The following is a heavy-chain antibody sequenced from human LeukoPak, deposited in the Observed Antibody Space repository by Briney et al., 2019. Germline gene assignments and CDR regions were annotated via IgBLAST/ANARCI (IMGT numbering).Heavy chain of an antibody. D-gene: IGHD4-17*01. CDR3: ARGGSRYYGDYDFEY. Sequence: PGRSLRLSCAASGFTFSSYAMHWVRQAPGKGLEWVAVISYDGSNKYYADSVKGRFTISRDNSKNTLYLQMNSLRAEDTAVYYCARGGSRYYGDYDFEYWGQGTLVTVSS. V-gene: IGHV3-30-3*01. J-gene: IGHJ4*02. CDR2: ISYDGSNK. CDR1: GFTFSSYA.